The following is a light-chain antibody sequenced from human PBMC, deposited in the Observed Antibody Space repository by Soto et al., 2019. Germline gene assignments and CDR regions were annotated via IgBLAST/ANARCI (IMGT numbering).Light chain of an antibody. Sequence: DIQMTQSPSTLSASVGDSVTITCRASQGLSSYLAWYQQKPGKAPKLLIYAASTLQTGVPSRFSGSESGTDFTLTISSLQPEDFATYYCQQVNNYPLTFGGGTKVDIK. J-gene: IGKJ4*01. CDR2: AAS. V-gene: IGKV1-9*01. CDR3: QQVNNYPLT. CDR1: QGLSSY.